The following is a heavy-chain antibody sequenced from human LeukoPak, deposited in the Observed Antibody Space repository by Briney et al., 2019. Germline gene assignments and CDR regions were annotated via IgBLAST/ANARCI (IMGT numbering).Heavy chain of an antibody. CDR1: GYTFTSYA. CDR2: INAGNGNT. V-gene: IGHV1-3*01. J-gene: IGHJ6*02. Sequence: ASVKVSCKASGYTFTSYAMHWVRQAPGQRLEWMGWINAGNGNTKYSQKFQGRVTITRNTSASTAYMELSSLRSEDTAVYYCARARPHYGDETLYYYSGMDVWGQGTTVTVSS. CDR3: ARARPHYGDETLYYYSGMDV. D-gene: IGHD4-17*01.